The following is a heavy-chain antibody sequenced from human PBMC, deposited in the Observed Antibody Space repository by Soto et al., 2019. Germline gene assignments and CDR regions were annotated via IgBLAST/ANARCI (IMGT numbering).Heavy chain of an antibody. CDR2: IYHGGST. CDR3: ARVGPWVPYYYDSSPYTFENWFDH. Sequence: AXETLSLTCSVSGDSMSSGYYWGWLRQPPVKGLEWIGSIYHGGSTCCNPSLNSRVTLSIDMTNNHVSLILNSVTAADTAVYYCARVGPWVPYYYDSSPYTFENWFDHWGQGTLVTVSS. J-gene: IGHJ5*02. V-gene: IGHV4-38-2*02. D-gene: IGHD3-22*01. CDR1: GDSMSSGYY.